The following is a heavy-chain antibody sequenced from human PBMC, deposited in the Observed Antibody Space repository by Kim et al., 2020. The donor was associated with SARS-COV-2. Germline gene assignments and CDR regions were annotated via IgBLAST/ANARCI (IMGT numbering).Heavy chain of an antibody. J-gene: IGHJ2*01. CDR1: GFNFTTYP. CDR2: ISYDGNNK. Sequence: GGSLRLSCAASGFNFTTYPMHWVRQAPGKGLEWVAVISYDGNNKYYTDSLKGRFTISRDNSRDALFLQMNSLRPEDTAMYYCAKDSRAGYNPHWCIDLWGRGTPVTVSS. CDR3: AKDSRAGYNPHWCIDL. D-gene: IGHD5-12*01. V-gene: IGHV3-30-3*01.